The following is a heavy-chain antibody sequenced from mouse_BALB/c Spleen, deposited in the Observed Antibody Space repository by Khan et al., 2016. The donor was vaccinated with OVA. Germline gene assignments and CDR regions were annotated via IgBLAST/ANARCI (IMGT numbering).Heavy chain of an antibody. CDR2: IYPGGGYT. CDR3: ESRGAARATWDYFDY. CDR1: GYTFSNYW. D-gene: IGHD3-1*01. Sequence: QVQLQQSGTELARPGTSVKMSCKAAGYTFSNYWIGWVKQRPGHGLEWIGDIYPGGGYTNYNENFKGKATLTADTSSSTAYMQLSSLASEDSAIYYFESRGAARATWDYFDYWGQGTTLTVSS. V-gene: IGHV1-63*02. J-gene: IGHJ2*01.